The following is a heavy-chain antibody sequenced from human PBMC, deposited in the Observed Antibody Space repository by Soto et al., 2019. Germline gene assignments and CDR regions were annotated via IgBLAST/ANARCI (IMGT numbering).Heavy chain of an antibody. V-gene: IGHV4-61*01. CDR2: IYYSGST. Sequence: QVQLQESDPGLVKPSETLSVTCTVSGGSVSSRSHFWSWIRQPPGGGLQWIGYIYYSGSTNYNPSLKSRVTLSVDTSRNQFSLRLTSVTAADTAVYYCARYDAESGSNKLDPWGQGTLVTVSS. J-gene: IGHJ5*02. CDR1: GGSVSSRSHF. D-gene: IGHD5-12*01. CDR3: ARYDAESGSNKLDP.